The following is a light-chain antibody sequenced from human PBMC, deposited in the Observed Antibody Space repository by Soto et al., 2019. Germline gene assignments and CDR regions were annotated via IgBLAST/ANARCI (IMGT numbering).Light chain of an antibody. Sequence: IQRTQSPSTLSGSVVDIVTITCRASQSISSWLAWYQQKPGKAPKLLIYKASSLESGVPSRFSGSGSGTEFTLTISSLQPDDFATYYCQQYNSYTFGQGTRLEIK. V-gene: IGKV1-5*03. CDR3: QQYNSYT. CDR2: KAS. J-gene: IGKJ5*01. CDR1: QSISSW.